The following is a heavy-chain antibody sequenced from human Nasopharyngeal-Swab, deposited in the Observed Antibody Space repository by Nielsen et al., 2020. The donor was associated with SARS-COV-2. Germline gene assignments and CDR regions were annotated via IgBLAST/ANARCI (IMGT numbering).Heavy chain of an antibody. J-gene: IGHJ6*02. CDR2: IVVGSGNT. CDR1: GFTFTSSA. V-gene: IGHV1-58*01. Sequence: SVKVSCKASGFTFTSSAVQWERQTRGQRLERIGWIVVGSGNTNYAQKFQERVTITRDMSTSTAYMELSSLRSEDTAVYYCAAAKAARQGYYYYGMDVWGQGTTVTVSS. D-gene: IGHD6-6*01. CDR3: AAAKAARQGYYYYGMDV.